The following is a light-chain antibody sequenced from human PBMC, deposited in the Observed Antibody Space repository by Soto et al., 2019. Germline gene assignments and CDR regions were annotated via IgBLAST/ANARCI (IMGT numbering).Light chain of an antibody. V-gene: IGLV2-14*01. CDR1: SSDVGASNY. CDR3: SSYTSSSTLAYV. J-gene: IGLJ1*01. Sequence: QSALTQPASVSASPGQSITMSCTGTSSDVGASNYVSWYQQHPGKAPKLIIYEVNNRPSGVSNRFSGSKSGSTASLTISGIQAEDEADYYCSSYTSSSTLAYVFGTGTKLTVL. CDR2: EVN.